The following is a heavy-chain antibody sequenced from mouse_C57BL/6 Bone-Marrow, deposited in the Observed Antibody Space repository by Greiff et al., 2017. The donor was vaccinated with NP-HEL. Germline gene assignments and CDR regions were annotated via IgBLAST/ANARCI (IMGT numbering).Heavy chain of an antibody. CDR2: FHPYNDDT. V-gene: IGHV1-47*01. CDR1: GYTFTTYP. D-gene: IGHD1-1*01. J-gene: IGHJ4*01. CDR3: ARGYYYGSSYEDAMDY. Sequence: QVQLQQSGAELVKPGASVKMSCKASGYTFTTYPIEWMKQNHGKSLEWIGNFHPYNDDTKYNEKFKGKATLTVEKSSSTVDLELSRLTSDDSAVYYCARGYYYGSSYEDAMDYWGQGTSVTVSS.